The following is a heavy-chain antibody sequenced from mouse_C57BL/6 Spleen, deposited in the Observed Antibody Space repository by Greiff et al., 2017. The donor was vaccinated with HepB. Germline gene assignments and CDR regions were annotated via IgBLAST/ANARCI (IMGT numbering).Heavy chain of an antibody. CDR2: ISDGGSYT. Sequence: EVKLVESGGGLVKPGGSLKLSCAASGFTFSSYAMSWVRQTPEKRLEWVATISDGGSYTYYPDNVKGRFTISRDNAKNNLYLQMSHLKSEDTAMYYCARELYYYGSGFAYWGQGTLVTVSA. V-gene: IGHV5-4*01. J-gene: IGHJ3*01. D-gene: IGHD1-1*01. CDR1: GFTFSSYA. CDR3: ARELYYYGSGFAY.